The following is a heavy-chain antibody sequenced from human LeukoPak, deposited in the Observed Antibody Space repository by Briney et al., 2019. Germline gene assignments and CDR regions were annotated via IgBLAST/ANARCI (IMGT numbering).Heavy chain of an antibody. J-gene: IGHJ4*02. D-gene: IGHD4-17*01. CDR1: EFTFSSYS. CDR2: ISSSSSYI. CDR3: ARDLGGDLFDY. Sequence: GGSLRLSCAASEFTFSSYSMNWVRQAPGKGLEWVSSISSSSSYIYYADSLKGRFTISRDNAKNSLYLQMNSLRAEDTAVYYCARDLGGDLFDYWGQGTLVTVSS. V-gene: IGHV3-21*01.